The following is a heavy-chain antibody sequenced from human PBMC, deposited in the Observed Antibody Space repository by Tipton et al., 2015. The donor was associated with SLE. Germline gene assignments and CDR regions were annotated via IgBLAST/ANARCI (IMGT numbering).Heavy chain of an antibody. CDR1: GGSFSGYY. CDR2: INHSGNT. V-gene: IGHV4-34*01. CDR3: ARTSKETDVFDI. J-gene: IGHJ3*02. Sequence: TLSLTCVVCVVYGGSFSGYYWSWIRQPPGKGLEWIGEINHSGNTNYNPSLKSRVTISIDTSKNQFSLKLSSVTAADTAIYYCARTSKETDVFDIWGQGTMVTVSS.